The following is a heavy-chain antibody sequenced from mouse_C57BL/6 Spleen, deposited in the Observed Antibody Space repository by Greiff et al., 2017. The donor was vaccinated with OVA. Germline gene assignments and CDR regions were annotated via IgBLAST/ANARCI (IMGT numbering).Heavy chain of an antibody. Sequence: QVQLQQPGAELVRPGSSVKLSCKASGYTFTSYWLHWVKPRPIQGLEWIGNIDPSDSETHYNQKFKDKATLTVDKSSSTAYMQLSSLTSEDSAVYYCARYLSYGSSPWYFDVWGTGTTVTVSS. J-gene: IGHJ1*03. D-gene: IGHD1-1*01. CDR3: ARYLSYGSSPWYFDV. V-gene: IGHV1-52*01. CDR2: IDPSDSET. CDR1: GYTFTSYW.